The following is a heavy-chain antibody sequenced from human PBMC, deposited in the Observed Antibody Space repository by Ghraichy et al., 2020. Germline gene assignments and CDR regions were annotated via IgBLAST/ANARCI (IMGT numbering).Heavy chain of an antibody. Sequence: SETLSLTCAVYGGSFSGYYWSWIRQPPGKGLEWIGEINLSGSTNYNPSLKSRVTISVDTSKNQFSLKLSSVTAADTAVYYCARRGAYNWNYGTYYYYYYTMDVWCQGATVTVSS. J-gene: IGHJ6*02. V-gene: IGHV4-34*01. CDR2: INLSGST. D-gene: IGHD1-7*01. CDR3: ARRGAYNWNYGTYYYYYYTMDV. CDR1: GGSFSGYY.